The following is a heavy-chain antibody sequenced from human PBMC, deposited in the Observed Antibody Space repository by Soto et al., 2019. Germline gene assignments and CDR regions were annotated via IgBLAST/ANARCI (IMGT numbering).Heavy chain of an antibody. J-gene: IGHJ5*02. CDR1: GGIARRGSYY. CDR3: AWCPIDHDLYDL. CDR2: IYYSGST. Sequence: PQKLPDTSTVSGGIARRGSYYGSWIRQHPGKGLEWIGYIYYSGSTNYNPSLKSRVTISVDTSKNQFSLKLSSVTAADTAVYYCAWCPIDHDLYDLCGQGS. D-gene: IGHD3-3*01. V-gene: IGHV4-61*01.